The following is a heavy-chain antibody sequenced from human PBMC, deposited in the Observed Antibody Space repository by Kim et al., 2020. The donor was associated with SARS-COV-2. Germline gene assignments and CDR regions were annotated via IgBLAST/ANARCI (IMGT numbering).Heavy chain of an antibody. D-gene: IGHD2-8*02. CDR2: IYYSGST. Sequence: SETLSLTCTVSGGSISSSSYYWGWIRQPPGKGLEWIGSIYYSGSTYYNPSLKSRVTISVDTSKNQFSLKLSSVTAADTAVYYCARWTLLSGFSGVLGRSVDYWGQGTLVTVSS. CDR3: ARWTLLSGFSGVLGRSVDY. V-gene: IGHV4-39*01. J-gene: IGHJ4*02. CDR1: GGSISSSSYY.